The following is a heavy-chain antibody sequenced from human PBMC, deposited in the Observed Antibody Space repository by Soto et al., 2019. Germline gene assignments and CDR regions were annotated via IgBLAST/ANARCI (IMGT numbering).Heavy chain of an antibody. J-gene: IGHJ5*02. CDR1: GGSISSSSYY. V-gene: IGHV4-39*01. Sequence: QLQLQESGPGLVKPSETLSLTCTVSGGSISSSSYYWGWIRQPPGKGLEWIGSIYYSGSTYYNPSLKRRVTISVDTSKNQFSLKLSSVAAADTAVYYCARHSSDFWSGPERVNWFDPWGQGTLVTVSS. CDR2: IYYSGST. CDR3: ARHSSDFWSGPERVNWFDP. D-gene: IGHD3-3*01.